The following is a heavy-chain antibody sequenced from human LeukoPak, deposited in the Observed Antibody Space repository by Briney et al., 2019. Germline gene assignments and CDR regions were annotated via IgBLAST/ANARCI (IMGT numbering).Heavy chain of an antibody. Sequence: SETLSLTCTVSGGSISSGSYYWSWIRQPAGKGLEWIGRIYTSGSTNYNPSLKSRVTISVDTSKNQFSLKLSSVTAADTAVYYCARDVRSSSWYPPAGGVDVWGQGTTVTVSS. D-gene: IGHD6-13*01. CDR2: IYTSGST. J-gene: IGHJ6*02. V-gene: IGHV4-61*02. CDR1: GGSISSGSYY. CDR3: ARDVRSSSWYPPAGGVDV.